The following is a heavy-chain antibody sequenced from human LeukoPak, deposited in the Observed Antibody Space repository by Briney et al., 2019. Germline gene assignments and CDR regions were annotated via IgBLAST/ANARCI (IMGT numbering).Heavy chain of an antibody. CDR2: IWYDGSNK. CDR1: GFAFSSYG. D-gene: IGHD3-22*01. CDR3: ARESHYYDSSGYSIDY. J-gene: IGHJ4*02. V-gene: IGHV3-33*01. Sequence: PGGSLRLSCAASGFAFSSYGVHWVRQAPGKGLEWVAVIWYDGSNKYYADSVKGRFTISRDNSKNTLYLQMNSLRAEDTAVCYCARESHYYDSSGYSIDYWGQGTLVTVSS.